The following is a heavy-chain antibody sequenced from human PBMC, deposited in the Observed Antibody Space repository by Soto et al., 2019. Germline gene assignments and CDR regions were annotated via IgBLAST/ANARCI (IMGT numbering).Heavy chain of an antibody. J-gene: IGHJ6*02. D-gene: IGHD6-19*01. Sequence: SVNVSFQASSVGFRKFIVPWVRPAPGLGLEWLGGIIPIFGTANYAQKFQGRVTITADESTSTSYMEVNNLRSEDTAVYYCAKVRYSSPMGYYYGMDVWGQGTTGTVSS. CDR1: SVGFRKFI. CDR3: AKVRYSSPMGYYYGMDV. V-gene: IGHV1-69*13. CDR2: IIPIFGTA.